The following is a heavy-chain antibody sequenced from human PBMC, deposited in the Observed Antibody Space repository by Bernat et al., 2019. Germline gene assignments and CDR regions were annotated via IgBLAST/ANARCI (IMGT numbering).Heavy chain of an antibody. Sequence: EVQLVESGGGLVQPGGSLRLSCAASGFTFSSYWMSWVRQAPGKGLEWVANIKQEGSEKYYVDSVQGRFTISSDNVKNSLYLQMNGLRAEDTAVYYCAGDDYGGNGDYWGQGTLVTVSS. J-gene: IGHJ4*02. CDR1: GFTFSSYW. V-gene: IGHV3-7*04. CDR3: AGDDYGGNGDY. D-gene: IGHD4-23*01. CDR2: IKQEGSEK.